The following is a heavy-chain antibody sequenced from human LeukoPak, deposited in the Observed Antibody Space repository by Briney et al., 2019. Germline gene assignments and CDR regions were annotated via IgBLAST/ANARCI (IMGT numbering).Heavy chain of an antibody. CDR3: ARVMVAGFLVRYYYYGMDV. CDR1: GGTFSSYA. CDR2: IIPIFGTA. Sequence: SVKVSCKASGGTFSSYAISWVRQAPGQGLEWMGGIIPIFGTANYAQKFQGRVTITADKSTSTAYMELSSLRSEDTAVYYCARVMVAGFLVRYYYYGMDVWGKGTTVTVSS. V-gene: IGHV1-69*06. D-gene: IGHD6-19*01. J-gene: IGHJ6*04.